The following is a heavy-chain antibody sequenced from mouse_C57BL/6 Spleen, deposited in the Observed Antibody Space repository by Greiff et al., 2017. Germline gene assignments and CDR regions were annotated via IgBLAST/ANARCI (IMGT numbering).Heavy chain of an antibody. V-gene: IGHV2-5*01. Sequence: QVQLKQSGPGLVQPSQCLSIIRPVSGFSFTSYGVHWVRQSPGKGLEWLGVFWRGGWSDYIAAFMSRLGITKDNSKSQVFFKMNSLQADDTAIYYGDKTMVASHCYVDDWGTGTTVTVSS. CDR3: DKTMVASHCYVDD. J-gene: IGHJ1*03. CDR1: GFSFTSYG. CDR2: FWRGGWS. D-gene: IGHD2-2*01.